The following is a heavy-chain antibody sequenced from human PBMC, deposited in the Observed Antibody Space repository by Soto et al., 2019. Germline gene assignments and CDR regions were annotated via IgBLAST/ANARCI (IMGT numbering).Heavy chain of an antibody. Sequence: QVQLVESGGGVVQPGKSLRLSCAASESTFRSYAMHWVRQAPGKGLEWLAVISFDGSDKFYADSVKGRFSISRDNSKKTLYLEMNSLRAEDTAVYYCARAGGTTVTGLWHFDSWGQGTLVTVSS. CDR3: ARAGGTTVTGLWHFDS. D-gene: IGHD4-17*01. J-gene: IGHJ4*02. CDR2: ISFDGSDK. CDR1: ESTFRSYA. V-gene: IGHV3-30-3*01.